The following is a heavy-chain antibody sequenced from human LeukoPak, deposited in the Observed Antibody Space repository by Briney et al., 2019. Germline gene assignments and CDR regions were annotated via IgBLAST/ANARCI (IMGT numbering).Heavy chain of an antibody. Sequence: SETLSLTCTVSGGSISTYYWSWIRQPPGKGLEWIGYIYYSGSTNYNPSLKSRVTISVDTSKNQFSLRLSSVTTADTAVYYCARDGGTREADYEFDYWGQGTLVTVSS. CDR3: ARDGGTREADYEFDY. CDR2: IYYSGST. V-gene: IGHV4-59*01. CDR1: GGSISTYY. J-gene: IGHJ4*02. D-gene: IGHD4-17*01.